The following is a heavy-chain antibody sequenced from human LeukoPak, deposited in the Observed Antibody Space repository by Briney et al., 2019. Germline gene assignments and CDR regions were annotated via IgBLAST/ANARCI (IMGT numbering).Heavy chain of an antibody. J-gene: IGHJ3*02. D-gene: IGHD6-19*01. CDR3: AKDIAVAGYDAFDI. V-gene: IGHV3-74*01. CDR1: GFTFSSYW. Sequence: PGGSLRLSCAASGFTFSSYWMHWVRQAPGKGLVWVSRINSDGSSTSYADSENGRFTISRDNDKNSLYLQMNSLRAEDTALYYCAKDIAVAGYDAFDIWGQETMFTVSS. CDR2: INSDGSST.